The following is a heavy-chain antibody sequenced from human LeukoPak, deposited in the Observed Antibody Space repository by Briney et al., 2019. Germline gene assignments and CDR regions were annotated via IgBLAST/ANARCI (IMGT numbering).Heavy chain of an antibody. D-gene: IGHD6-19*01. V-gene: IGHV4-59*12. J-gene: IGHJ4*02. CDR2: IYYSGST. Sequence: SETLSLTCTVSGGSISSYYWSWIRQPPGKGLEWIGYIYYSGSTNYNPSLKSRVTISVDTSKNQFSLKLSSVTAADTAVYYCARDRHSSGWQGGSNYWGQGTLVTVSS. CDR1: GGSISSYY. CDR3: ARDRHSSGWQGGSNY.